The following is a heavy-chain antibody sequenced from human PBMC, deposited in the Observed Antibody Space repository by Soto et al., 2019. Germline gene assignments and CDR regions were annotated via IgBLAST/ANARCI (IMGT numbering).Heavy chain of an antibody. D-gene: IGHD6-13*01. Sequence: GGSLRLSCVASGFIFSSYGMHWVHQAPGKGLEWVAVVWFDGSNEFYADSVKGRFTISRDNSKKTLFLQMNSLRAEDTAVYYCAKMVGVSVAAAGFDLWGQGTLVTVSS. CDR3: AKMVGVSVAAAGFDL. J-gene: IGHJ4*02. CDR2: VWFDGSNE. CDR1: GFIFSSYG. V-gene: IGHV3-33*06.